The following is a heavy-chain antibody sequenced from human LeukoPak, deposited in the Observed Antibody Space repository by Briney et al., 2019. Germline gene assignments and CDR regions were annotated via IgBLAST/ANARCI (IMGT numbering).Heavy chain of an antibody. CDR1: GYSISSGYY. CDR3: ARVGAYLGLWFGEKDY. Sequence: SETLSLTCTVPGYSISSGYYWGWIRQPPGKGLEWIGSIYHSGSTYYNPSLKSRVTISVDTSKNQFSLKLSPVTAADTAVYYCARVGAYLGLWFGEKDYWGQGTLVTVSS. V-gene: IGHV4-38-2*02. CDR2: IYHSGST. J-gene: IGHJ4*02. D-gene: IGHD3-10*01.